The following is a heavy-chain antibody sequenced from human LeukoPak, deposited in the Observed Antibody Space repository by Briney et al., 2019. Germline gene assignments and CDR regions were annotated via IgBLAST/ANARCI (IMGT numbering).Heavy chain of an antibody. CDR3: ARDESPTNRRYYYYGMDV. V-gene: IGHV1-69*04. J-gene: IGHJ6*02. CDR1: GYTFTSYG. D-gene: IGHD5-24*01. Sequence: ASVKVSCKASGYTFTSYGISWVRQAPGQGLEWMGRIIPILGIANYAQKFQGRVTITADKSTSTAYMELSSLRSEDTAVYYCARDESPTNRRYYYYGMDVWGQGTTVTVSS. CDR2: IIPILGIA.